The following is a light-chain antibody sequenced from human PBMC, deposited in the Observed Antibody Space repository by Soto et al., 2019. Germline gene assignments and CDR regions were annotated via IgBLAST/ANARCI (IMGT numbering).Light chain of an antibody. V-gene: IGLV2-14*03. CDR3: SSYTVTNIYV. CDR1: SDDIGDYNY. CDR2: DVS. Sequence: QSALTQPASVSGSPGQSITISCTGTSDDIGDYNYVSWYQQHPGKAPKLMIYDVSHRPSGVSNRFSASKSGNTASLTISGLHAEDEADYYCSSYTVTNIYVFGPGTKLTVL. J-gene: IGLJ1*01.